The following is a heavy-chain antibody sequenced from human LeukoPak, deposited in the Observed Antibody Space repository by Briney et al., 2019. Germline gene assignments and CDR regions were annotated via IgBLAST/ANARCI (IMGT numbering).Heavy chain of an antibody. CDR2: IYPSEDS. CDR1: GGSIRSGSFY. CDR3: ARGYDRNGYQSRGFDY. D-gene: IGHD3-22*01. V-gene: IGHV4-61*02. J-gene: IGHJ4*02. Sequence: MPSQTLSLTCTVSGGSIRSGSFYWSWIRQTAGNGLEWIGRIYPSEDSQYSPSFRSRATISLDTRNQFSLKLSSVTAADTAVYFYARGYDRNGYQSRGFDYWGQGALVNVSS.